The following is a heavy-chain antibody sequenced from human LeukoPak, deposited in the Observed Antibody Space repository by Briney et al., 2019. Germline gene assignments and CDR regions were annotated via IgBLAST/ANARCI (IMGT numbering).Heavy chain of an antibody. CDR3: ATDLQLLDAFDI. CDR2: FDPEDGET. CDR1: GYTLTELS. V-gene: IGHV1-24*01. Sequence: ASVKVSCKVSGYTLTELSMHWVRQAPGKGLEWMGGFDPEDGETIYAQKFQGRVTMTEDTYTDTAYMELSSLRSEDTAVYYCATDLQLLDAFDIWGQGTMVTVSS. D-gene: IGHD2-2*01. J-gene: IGHJ3*02.